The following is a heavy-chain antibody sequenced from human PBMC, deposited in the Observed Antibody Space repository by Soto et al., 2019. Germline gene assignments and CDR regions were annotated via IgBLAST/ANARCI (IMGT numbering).Heavy chain of an antibody. CDR1: RYTFTSHG. J-gene: IGHJ3*01. D-gene: IGHD1-26*01. Sequence: QIQLVQSGGEVKTPGASVKVSCTTSRYTFTSHGIAWVRQAPGQGLEWMGWIWTFNGKTDYAQKLQGRVTMTADTISSTVHMELRSLRSVDTAVYYCARLLTEGATFREDAFDLWGPGTKVTVSS. CDR2: IWTFNGKT. CDR3: ARLLTEGATFREDAFDL. V-gene: IGHV1-18*01.